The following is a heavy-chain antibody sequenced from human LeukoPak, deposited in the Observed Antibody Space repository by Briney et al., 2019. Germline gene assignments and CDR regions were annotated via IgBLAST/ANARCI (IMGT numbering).Heavy chain of an antibody. CDR3: ARVSGYYYDSTIDY. CDR1: GGSISSHY. V-gene: IGHV4-59*11. CDR2: IYYRGST. D-gene: IGHD3-22*01. Sequence: PSETLSLTCTVSGGSISSHYWSWIRQPPGKGLEWIGYIYYRGSTNYNPSLKSRVTISVDTSKNQFSLKLSSVTAADTAVYYCARVSGYYYDSTIDYWGQGTLVTVYS. J-gene: IGHJ4*02.